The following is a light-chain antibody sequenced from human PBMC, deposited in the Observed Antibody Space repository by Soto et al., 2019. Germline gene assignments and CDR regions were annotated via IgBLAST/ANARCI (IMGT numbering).Light chain of an antibody. CDR2: DVT. V-gene: IGLV2-11*01. CDR3: CSYAGNYIYV. J-gene: IGLJ1*01. Sequence: QSALTQPRSVSGSPGQSVTVSCTGTNSDVGGYNYVSWYQQHPDKAPKLMIYDVTQWPSGVPDRFSGSKSGNTASLTISGLQSDDEADYYCCSYAGNYIYVFGTGTKLTVL. CDR1: NSDVGGYNY.